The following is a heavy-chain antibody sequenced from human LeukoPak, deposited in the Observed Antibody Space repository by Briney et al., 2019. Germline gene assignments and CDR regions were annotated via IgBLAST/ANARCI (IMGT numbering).Heavy chain of an antibody. J-gene: IGHJ4*02. V-gene: IGHV3-23*01. Sequence: PGGSLRLSCAASGFTFSSYAMSWVRQAPGKGLEWVSAISGSGGSTYYADSVKGRFTISRDNSKNTLYLQMNSLRAEDTAVYYCANPRGYCSGGSCYPPRGYDSSGYYGYWGQGTLVTVSS. CDR2: ISGSGGST. D-gene: IGHD2-15*01. CDR1: GFTFSSYA. CDR3: ANPRGYCSGGSCYPPRGYDSSGYYGY.